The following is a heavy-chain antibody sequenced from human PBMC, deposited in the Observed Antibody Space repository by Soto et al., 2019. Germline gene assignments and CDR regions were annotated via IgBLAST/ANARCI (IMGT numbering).Heavy chain of an antibody. J-gene: IGHJ4*02. V-gene: IGHV1-18*01. CDR2: ISTYNGNT. CDR3: ARDRGFVVRAPPVDY. Sequence: QVQLVQSGAEVKKPGASVKVSCKASGYTFTSYGISWVRQAPGQGLEWMGWISTYNGNTNYAQKLQGRVTMTADTSTSTAYMELRGVRSDDTAVYYCARDRGFVVRAPPVDYWGQGTLVTVSS. CDR1: GYTFTSYG. D-gene: IGHD3-10*01.